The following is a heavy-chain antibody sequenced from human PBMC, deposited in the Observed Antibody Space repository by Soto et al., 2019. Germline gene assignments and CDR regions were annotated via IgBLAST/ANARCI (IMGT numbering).Heavy chain of an antibody. CDR3: ARAQALAVAGFREDYFDY. CDR1: GGSISSSNW. J-gene: IGHJ4*02. D-gene: IGHD6-19*01. Sequence: QVQLQESGPGLVKPSGTLSLTCAVSGGSISSSNWWSWVRQPPGKGLEWIGEIYHSGSTNYNPSLKSRVTISVDKSKNQFSLKLSSVTAADTAVYYCARAQALAVAGFREDYFDYWGQGTLVTVSS. CDR2: IYHSGST. V-gene: IGHV4-4*02.